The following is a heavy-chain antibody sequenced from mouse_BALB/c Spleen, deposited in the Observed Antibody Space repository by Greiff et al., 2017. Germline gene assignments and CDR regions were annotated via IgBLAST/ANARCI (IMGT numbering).Heavy chain of an antibody. Sequence: EVQLQQSGAELVKPGASVKLSCTASGFNIKDTYMHWVKQRPEQGLEWIGRIDPANGNTKYDPKFQGKATITADTSSNTAYLQLSSLTSEDTAVYYCANGFYWYFDVWGAGTTVTVSS. CDR2: IDPANGNT. D-gene: IGHD2-2*01. J-gene: IGHJ1*01. CDR3: ANGFYWYFDV. V-gene: IGHV14-3*02. CDR1: GFNIKDTY.